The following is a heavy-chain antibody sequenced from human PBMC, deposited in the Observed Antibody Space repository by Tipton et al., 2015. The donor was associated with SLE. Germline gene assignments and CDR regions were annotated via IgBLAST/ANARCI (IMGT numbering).Heavy chain of an antibody. CDR3: ARDFELDGSSGAFDI. Sequence: LRLSCTVSGGSISSRSDYWGWFRQPPGKGLEGIRYIYYSGSTNYNTSLKRRVTISVDTSKNQFSLKLSSVNAADTAVYYFARDFELDGSSGAFDIWGQGTMVTVSS. J-gene: IGHJ3*02. CDR1: GGSISSRSDY. D-gene: IGHD6-6*01. CDR2: IYYSGST. V-gene: IGHV4-61*01.